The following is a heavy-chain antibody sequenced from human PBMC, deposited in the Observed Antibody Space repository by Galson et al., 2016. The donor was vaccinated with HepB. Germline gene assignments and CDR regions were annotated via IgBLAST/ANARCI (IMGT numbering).Heavy chain of an antibody. V-gene: IGHV3-11*06. D-gene: IGHD2-8*01. J-gene: IGHJ4*02. CDR2: ISGSSTYT. CDR1: GFSFNDQY. CDR3: ARHGPADLFDG. Sequence: SLRLSCAVSGFSFNDQYMSWIRQAPGKGLEWLAYISGSSTYTKYADSVKGRFTIPRDNAKNSLYLQVSSLRAEDTAVYYCARHGPADLFDGWGQGTLVSVSS.